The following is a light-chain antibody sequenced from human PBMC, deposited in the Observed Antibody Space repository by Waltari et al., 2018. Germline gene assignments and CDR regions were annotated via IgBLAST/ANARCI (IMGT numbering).Light chain of an antibody. CDR3: MEALQGVT. V-gene: IGKV2-28*01. Sequence: DIVMTQSPASLTVTPGESASISCRSSQGLLDNNGYNYLDCYVQKPGQSPQILIYVGSHRASGVPDRFSGSGSDTDFTLKISRVEAEDAGVYGGMEALQGVTFGQGTRLEI. CDR2: VGS. J-gene: IGKJ5*01. CDR1: QGLLDNNGYNY.